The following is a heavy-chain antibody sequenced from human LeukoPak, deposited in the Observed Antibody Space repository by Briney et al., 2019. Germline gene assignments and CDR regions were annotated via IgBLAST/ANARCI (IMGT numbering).Heavy chain of an antibody. D-gene: IGHD2-15*01. V-gene: IGHV3-30*18. J-gene: IGHJ4*02. CDR1: GFTFSSCG. Sequence: GGSLRLSCAASGFTFSSCGIHWVRQAPGKGLEWVAVITHDGSNKYYADSVKGRFTISRDNFKNTLYLHMSSLRAEDTALYYCAKDGRSARLGYYFDYWGQGTLVTVSS. CDR2: ITHDGSNK. CDR3: AKDGRSARLGYYFDY.